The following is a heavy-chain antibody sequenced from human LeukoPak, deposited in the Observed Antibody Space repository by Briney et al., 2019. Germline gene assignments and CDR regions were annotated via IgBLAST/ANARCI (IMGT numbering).Heavy chain of an antibody. Sequence: GGSLRLSCAASGFTFEDYGMSWVRQVPGKGLEWVSGINWNGGSTGYADSVKGRFSISRDNAKKSLYLQMNSLRAEDTAVYYCARDPKTEYDFWSGPYFDYWGQGTLVTVSS. V-gene: IGHV3-20*04. J-gene: IGHJ4*02. CDR1: GFTFEDYG. D-gene: IGHD3-3*01. CDR3: ARDPKTEYDFWSGPYFDY. CDR2: INWNGGST.